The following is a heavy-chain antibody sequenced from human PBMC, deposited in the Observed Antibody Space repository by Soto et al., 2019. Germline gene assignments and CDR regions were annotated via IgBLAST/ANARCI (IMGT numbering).Heavy chain of an antibody. CDR2: VKSKTDGGAA. Sequence: GGSLRLSCAASGFIFNNAWINWVRQAPGKGLAWVGRVKSKTDGGAADYVAPVKGRFTISRDDSKNTVYLQMNSLKTEDTAVYYCTTDLIGMVTPSWGQGTLVTVSS. D-gene: IGHD2-21*02. V-gene: IGHV3-15*07. CDR3: TTDLIGMVTPS. J-gene: IGHJ5*02. CDR1: GFIFNNAW.